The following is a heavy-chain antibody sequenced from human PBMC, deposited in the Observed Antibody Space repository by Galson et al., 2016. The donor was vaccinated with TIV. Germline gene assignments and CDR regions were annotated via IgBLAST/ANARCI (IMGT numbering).Heavy chain of an antibody. V-gene: IGHV3-30*04. CDR2: IAYDGSEK. D-gene: IGHD6-13*01. J-gene: IGHJ3*02. CDR3: ARPKGGRAAPTGAFDI. Sequence: LRLSCAASGLTFSTYAMHWVRQAPGKGLEWLTVIAYDGSEKYYTDSVKGQFTVSRDNSKNTHYLQMHSLRTEDTALFYCARPKGGRAAPTGAFDIWGQGKMVTVSS. CDR1: GLTFSTYA.